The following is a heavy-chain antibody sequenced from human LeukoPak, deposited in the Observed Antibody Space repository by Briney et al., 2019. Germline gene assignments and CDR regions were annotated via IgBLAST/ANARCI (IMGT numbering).Heavy chain of an antibody. J-gene: IGHJ4*02. Sequence: GGSLRLSCAASGFGFSTFWMSWVRQTPGRGLEWVAYISPDGSEKDSLDSVRGRFTISRDNAKNSLCLQVNSLRAEDTAVYYCARGHWKLDYWGQGTLVTVSS. CDR2: ISPDGSEK. CDR1: GFGFSTFW. D-gene: IGHD1-1*01. V-gene: IGHV3-7*05. CDR3: ARGHWKLDY.